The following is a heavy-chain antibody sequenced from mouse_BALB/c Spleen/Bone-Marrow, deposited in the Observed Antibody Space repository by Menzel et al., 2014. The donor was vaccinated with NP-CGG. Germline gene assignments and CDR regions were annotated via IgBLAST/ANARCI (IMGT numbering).Heavy chain of an antibody. CDR1: GFNIKDTY. CDR3: ARDYDYFFDY. V-gene: IGHV14-3*02. CDR2: IDPANGNT. D-gene: IGHD2-4*01. Sequence: VQLQQPGAELVKPGASVKLSCTASGFNIKDTYMHWVKQRPEQGLEWIGWIDPANGNTKYDPNFQGKATITAATSSNTAYLQLSSLTSEDTAVYYCARDYDYFFDYWGQGTTLTVSS. J-gene: IGHJ2*01.